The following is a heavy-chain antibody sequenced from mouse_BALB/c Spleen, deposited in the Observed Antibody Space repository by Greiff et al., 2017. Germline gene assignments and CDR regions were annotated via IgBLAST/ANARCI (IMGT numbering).Heavy chain of an antibody. J-gene: IGHJ4*01. CDR3: ARHGFYAMDY. V-gene: IGHV5-6-2*01. CDR2: INSNGGST. CDR1: GFTFSSYY. Sequence: DVHLVESGGGLVKLGGSLKLSCAASGFTFSSYYMSWVRQTPEKRLELVAAINSNGGSTYYPDTVKGRFTISRDNAKNTLYLQMSSLKSEDTALYYCARHGFYAMDYWGQGTSVTVSS.